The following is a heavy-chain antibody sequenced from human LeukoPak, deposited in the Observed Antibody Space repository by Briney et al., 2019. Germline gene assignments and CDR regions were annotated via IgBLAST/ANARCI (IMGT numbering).Heavy chain of an antibody. Sequence: PSETLSLTCAVYGGSFSGYSWSWIRQPPGKGLEWIGEINHSGSTNYNPSLKGRVTISVDTSKNQFSLKLSSVTAADTALYYCARFFWSTYPHGMDVWGQGTTVTVSS. CDR3: ARFFWSTYPHGMDV. V-gene: IGHV4-34*01. D-gene: IGHD3-3*01. CDR1: GGSFSGYS. CDR2: INHSGST. J-gene: IGHJ6*02.